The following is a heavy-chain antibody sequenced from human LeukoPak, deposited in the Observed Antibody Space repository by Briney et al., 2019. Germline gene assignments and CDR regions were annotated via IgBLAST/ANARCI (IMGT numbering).Heavy chain of an antibody. CDR1: GYTFPNYA. J-gene: IGHJ4*02. D-gene: IGHD3-10*01. CDR3: ARYNTLLRGVTTSDY. Sequence: ASVKVSCRASGYTFPNYAITWVRQAPGQRLEWMGWIIPHNGNSTYAQKFQGRVTMTTDTSTSTAYMELRSLRFDDTAVYYCARYNTLLRGVTTSDYWGQGTLVTVSS. V-gene: IGHV1-18*01. CDR2: IIPHNGNS.